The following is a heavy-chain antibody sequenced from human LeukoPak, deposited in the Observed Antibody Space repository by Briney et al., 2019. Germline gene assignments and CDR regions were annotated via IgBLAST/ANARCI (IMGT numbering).Heavy chain of an antibody. CDR3: ARTYYYDSSGYYLSYYYYYYMDV. CDR2: ISAYNGKT. J-gene: IGHJ6*03. V-gene: IGHV1-18*01. CDR1: GYTFTSYG. D-gene: IGHD3-22*01. Sequence: ASVKVSCKASGYTFTSYGMSWVRQAPGEGREGMGWISAYNGKTKYAQKLQGRVTMTTDTSTSTAYMELRSLRSDDTAVYYCARTYYYDSSGYYLSYYYYYYMDVWGKGTTVTVSS.